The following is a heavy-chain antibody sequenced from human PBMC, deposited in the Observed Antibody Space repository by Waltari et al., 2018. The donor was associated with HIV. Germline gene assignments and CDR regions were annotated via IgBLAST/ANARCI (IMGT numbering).Heavy chain of an antibody. D-gene: IGHD2-15*01. Sequence: QGQLVESGGGVVQPGGSLRLSCAASGFSFSISVMPWVRQAPGKGLEWVTFIRYDGNTKYYADSVKGRFTISRDNSKNTLYLQMSSLRAEDTAVYYCAKELRSGYSYYYYGMDVWGQGTTVTVSS. CDR1: GFSFSISV. V-gene: IGHV3-30*02. J-gene: IGHJ6*02. CDR3: AKELRSGYSYYYYGMDV. CDR2: IRYDGNTK.